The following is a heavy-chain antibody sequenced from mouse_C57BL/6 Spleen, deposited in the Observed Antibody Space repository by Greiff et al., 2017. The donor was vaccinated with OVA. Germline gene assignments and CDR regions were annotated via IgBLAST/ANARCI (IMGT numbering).Heavy chain of an antibody. CDR2: IDPETGGT. CDR1: GYTFTDYE. D-gene: IGHD1-1*01. Sequence: QVQLKESGAELVRPGASVTLSCKASGYTFTDYEMHWVKQTPVHGLVWIGAIDPETGGTAYNQKFKGEAILTADKSFSTAYMELRSLTSEDDDVYFCTRAVHYYYDSSSDFDYWGQGTTLTVSS. J-gene: IGHJ2*01. CDR3: TRAVHYYYDSSSDFDY. V-gene: IGHV1-15*01.